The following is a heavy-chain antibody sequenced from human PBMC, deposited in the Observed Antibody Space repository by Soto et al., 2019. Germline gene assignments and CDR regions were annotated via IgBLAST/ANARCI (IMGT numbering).Heavy chain of an antibody. CDR3: ARETLSYGSALDV. D-gene: IGHD3-16*01. Sequence: RLSCAASGFRFDDYNMHWVRQAPGKGLEWVSLITWNGGNTYYADSVKGRFTISRDGTTKSVSLQMTSLKREDTGLYYCARETLSYGSALDVWGQGTTVTVSS. J-gene: IGHJ6*02. CDR2: ITWNGGNT. CDR1: GFRFDDYN. V-gene: IGHV3-43*01.